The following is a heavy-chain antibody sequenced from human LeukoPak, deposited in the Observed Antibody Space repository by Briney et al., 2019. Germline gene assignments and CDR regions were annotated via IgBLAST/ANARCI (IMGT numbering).Heavy chain of an antibody. D-gene: IGHD3-10*01. CDR2: INHSGST. Sequence: PSETLSLTCAVYGGSFSGYYWSWIRQPPGKGLEWIGEINHSGSTNYNPSLKSRVTISVDTSKNQFSLKLSSVTAADTAVYYCARQTMVRGVIMSPRPLFDYWGQGTLVTVSS. CDR3: ARQTMVRGVIMSPRPLFDY. CDR1: GGSFSGYY. V-gene: IGHV4-34*01. J-gene: IGHJ4*02.